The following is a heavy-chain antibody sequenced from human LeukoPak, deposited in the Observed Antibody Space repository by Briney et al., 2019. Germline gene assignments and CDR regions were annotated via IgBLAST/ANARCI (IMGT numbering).Heavy chain of an antibody. CDR2: IIPIFGTT. J-gene: IGHJ4*02. V-gene: IGHV1-69*05. Sequence: SVKVSCKPSGGTFSSYAISWVRQAPGQGLEWMGGIIPIFGTTNYAQKFQGRVTTTTDESTSTADMALSSLKPEDTAVYYCARGEVDTTMITATPLNYWGQGTLVTVSS. D-gene: IGHD5-18*01. CDR1: GGTFSSYA. CDR3: ARGEVDTTMITATPLNY.